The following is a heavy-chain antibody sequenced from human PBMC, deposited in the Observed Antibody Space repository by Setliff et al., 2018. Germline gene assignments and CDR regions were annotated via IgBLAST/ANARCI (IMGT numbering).Heavy chain of an antibody. CDR3: ARVVPAAMYFDY. CDR1: GGSISSSYYY. J-gene: IGHJ4*02. Sequence: SETLSLTCAVSGGSISSSYYYWGWIRQPPGKGLEWIGEINHSGSTNYNPSLKSRVTISVDTSKNQFSLKLSSVTAADTAVYYCARVVPAAMYFDYWGQGTLVTSPQ. D-gene: IGHD2-2*01. CDR2: INHSGST. V-gene: IGHV4-39*07.